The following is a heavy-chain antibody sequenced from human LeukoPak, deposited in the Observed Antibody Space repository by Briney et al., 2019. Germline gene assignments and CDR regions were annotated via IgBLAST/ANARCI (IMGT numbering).Heavy chain of an antibody. J-gene: IGHJ4*02. Sequence: SETLSLTCSVSGGSISSYYWSWIRQPPGKGLEWIGYIYYSGSTNYNPSLKSRVTISVDTSKNQFSLKLSSVTAADTAVYYCARNGMAYYYDSSGSAIDYWGQGTLVTVSS. CDR3: ARNGMAYYYDSSGSAIDY. CDR2: IYYSGST. V-gene: IGHV4-59*01. CDR1: GGSISSYY. D-gene: IGHD3-22*01.